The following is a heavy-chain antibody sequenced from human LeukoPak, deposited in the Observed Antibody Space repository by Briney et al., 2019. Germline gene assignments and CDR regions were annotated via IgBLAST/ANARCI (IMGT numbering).Heavy chain of an antibody. Sequence: ASVKVSCKASGYTFTSYGISWVRQAPGQGLEWMGWISAYNGNTNYAQKLQGRVTMTTDTSTSTAYMELRSLRSDDTAVYYCARVRGDYDILTGYPLDDYYYYMDVWGKGTTVTVSS. V-gene: IGHV1-18*01. CDR3: ARVRGDYDILTGYPLDDYYYYMDV. D-gene: IGHD3-9*01. CDR2: ISAYNGNT. CDR1: GYTFTSYG. J-gene: IGHJ6*03.